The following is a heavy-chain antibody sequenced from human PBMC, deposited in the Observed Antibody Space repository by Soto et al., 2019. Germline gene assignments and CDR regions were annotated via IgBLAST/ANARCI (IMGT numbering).Heavy chain of an antibody. CDR3: ARGAAGSGYYYYYMDV. Sequence: GGSLRLSCAASGFTFSSYGMHWVRQAPGKGLEWVAVIWYDGSNKYYADSVKGRFTISRDNSKNTLYLQMNSLRAEDTAVYYCARGAAGSGYYYYYMDVWGKGTTVTVSS. V-gene: IGHV3-33*01. CDR1: GFTFSSYG. J-gene: IGHJ6*03. D-gene: IGHD6-13*01. CDR2: IWYDGSNK.